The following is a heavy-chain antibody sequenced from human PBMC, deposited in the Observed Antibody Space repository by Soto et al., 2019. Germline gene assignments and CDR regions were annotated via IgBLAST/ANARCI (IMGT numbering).Heavy chain of an antibody. Sequence: DVRLLESGGGLVQPGGSLRLSCAASGFTFSSYSMSWVRQAPGKVLEWVSTIGTSASTYYVDSVRCLFTISRDNSMNTLYLQMNRRRAEDTAVYYCADLPRYCTRSTCDWGQGPLVTVSS. CDR1: GFTFSSYS. D-gene: IGHD2-2*01. J-gene: IGHJ4*02. CDR3: ADLPRYCTRSTCD. CDR2: IGTSAST. V-gene: IGHV3-23*01.